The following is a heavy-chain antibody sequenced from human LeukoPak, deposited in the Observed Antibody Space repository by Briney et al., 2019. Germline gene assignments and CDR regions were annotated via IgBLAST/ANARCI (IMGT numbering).Heavy chain of an antibody. CDR3: ARKHYGSGSYEDY. Sequence: SETLSLTCAVYGGSFSGYYWGWIRQPPGKGLEWIGEINHSGSTNYNPSLKSRVTISVDTSKNQFSLKLSSVTAADTAVYYCARKHYGSGSYEDYWGQGTLVTVSS. D-gene: IGHD3-10*01. V-gene: IGHV4-34*01. CDR2: INHSGST. CDR1: GGSFSGYY. J-gene: IGHJ4*02.